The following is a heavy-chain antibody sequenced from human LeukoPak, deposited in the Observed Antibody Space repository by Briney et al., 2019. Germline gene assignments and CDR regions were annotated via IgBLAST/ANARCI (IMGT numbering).Heavy chain of an antibody. V-gene: IGHV4-59*05. CDR1: GGSISSYY. J-gene: IGHJ4*02. Sequence: SETLSLTCTVSGGSISSYYWSWIRQPPGKGLEWIGSIYYSGSTYYNPSLKSRVTISVDTSKNQFSLKLSSVTAADTAVYYCTRRPAGNALEGWGQGTLVTVSS. CDR2: IYYSGST. CDR3: TRRPAGNALEG. D-gene: IGHD3-3*01.